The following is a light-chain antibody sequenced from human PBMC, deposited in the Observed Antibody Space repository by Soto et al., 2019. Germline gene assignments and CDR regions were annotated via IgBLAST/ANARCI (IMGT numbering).Light chain of an antibody. V-gene: IGLV1-47*02. CDR3: AAWDDSLSGSWV. J-gene: IGLJ3*02. Sequence: QSVLTQPPSASGTPGPRGTSPGSGSRSNIGSNYVYWYQQLPGTAPKLLIYSTNQRPSGVPDRFSGSKSGTSASLAISGLRSEDEADYYCAAWDDSLSGSWVFGGGTKLTVL. CDR1: RSNIGSNY. CDR2: STN.